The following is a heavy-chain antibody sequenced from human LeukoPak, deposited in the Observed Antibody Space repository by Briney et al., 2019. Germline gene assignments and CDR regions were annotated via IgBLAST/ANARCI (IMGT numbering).Heavy chain of an antibody. V-gene: IGHV4-34*01. CDR2: INHSGST. CDR3: ARGHWGLWFGEYYFDY. Sequence: SETLSLTCAVYGGSFSGYYWSRIRQPPGKGLGWIGEINHSGSTNYNPSLKSRVTISVDTSKNQFSLKLSSVTAADTAVYYCARGHWGLWFGEYYFDYWGQGTLVTVSS. D-gene: IGHD3-10*01. CDR1: GGSFSGYY. J-gene: IGHJ4*02.